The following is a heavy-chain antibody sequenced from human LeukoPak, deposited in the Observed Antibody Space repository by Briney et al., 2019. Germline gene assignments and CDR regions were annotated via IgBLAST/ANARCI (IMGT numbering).Heavy chain of an antibody. CDR3: ARVQAGHMVYANHDAFDI. J-gene: IGHJ3*02. CDR1: GFTFSSYA. Sequence: HPGGSLRLSCAASGFTFSSYAMHWVRQAPGKGLEWVAVISYDGSNKYYADSVKGRFTISRDNSKNTLYLQMNSLRAEDTAVYYCARVQAGHMVYANHDAFDIWGQGTMVTVSS. D-gene: IGHD2-8*01. V-gene: IGHV3-30-3*01. CDR2: ISYDGSNK.